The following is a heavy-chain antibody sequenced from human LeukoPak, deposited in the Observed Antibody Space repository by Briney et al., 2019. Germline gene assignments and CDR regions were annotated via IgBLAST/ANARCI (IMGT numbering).Heavy chain of an antibody. CDR3: ARGLRGYSYVSNYYYMDV. CDR1: GGSFSGYY. CDR2: IKQDGSEK. J-gene: IGHJ6*03. Sequence: ETLSLTCAVYGGSFSGYYWSWIRQPPGKGLEWVANIKQDGSEKYYVDSVKGRFTISRDNAKNSLYLQMNSLRAEDTAVYYCARGLRGYSYVSNYYYMDVWGKGTTVTVSS. D-gene: IGHD5-18*01. V-gene: IGHV3-7*04.